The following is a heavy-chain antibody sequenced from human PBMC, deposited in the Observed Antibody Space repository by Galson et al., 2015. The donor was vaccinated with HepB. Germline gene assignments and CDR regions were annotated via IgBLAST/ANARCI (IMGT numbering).Heavy chain of an antibody. Sequence: QSGAEVKKPGESLRISCKGSGYIFTNFWINWVHQMPGKGLEWVGRIDPSGSYINYSPTFQGHVTISADRSSNTAYLQWTSLEASDTAVYYCARRESGSNWFKSVDNWGQGTLVTVTP. J-gene: IGHJ4*02. V-gene: IGHV5-10-1*01. D-gene: IGHD6-13*01. CDR1: GYIFTNFW. CDR2: IDPSGSYI. CDR3: ARRESGSNWFKSVDN.